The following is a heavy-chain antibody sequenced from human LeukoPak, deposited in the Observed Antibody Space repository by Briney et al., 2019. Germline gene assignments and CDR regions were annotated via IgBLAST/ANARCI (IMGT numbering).Heavy chain of an antibody. D-gene: IGHD3-10*01. CDR1: GYTFTSYG. CDR3: ARVWGWYGSGSYYYYYGMDV. J-gene: IGHJ6*02. Sequence: VKVSCKASGYTFTSYGISWVRQAPGQGLEWMGWISAYNGNTNYAQKLQGRVTMTTDTSTSTAYMELRSLRSDDTAVYYCARVWGWYGSGSYYYYYGMDVWGQGTTVTVSS. CDR2: ISAYNGNT. V-gene: IGHV1-18*01.